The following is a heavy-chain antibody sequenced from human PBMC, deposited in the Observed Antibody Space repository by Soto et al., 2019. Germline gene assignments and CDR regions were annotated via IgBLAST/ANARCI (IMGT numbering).Heavy chain of an antibody. D-gene: IGHD3-10*01. Sequence: GGSLRLSCAASGFTFSTYTMNWVRQAPGKGLEWVSSISAGSRSIYYTDSLKGRSTVSRDNSKNSLYLQINSLKADVIIVRCPPRSTPGNPFDIWGQGTMVTVSS. V-gene: IGHV3-21*01. CDR3: PRSTPGNPFDI. CDR1: GFTFSTYT. CDR2: ISAGSRSI. J-gene: IGHJ3*02.